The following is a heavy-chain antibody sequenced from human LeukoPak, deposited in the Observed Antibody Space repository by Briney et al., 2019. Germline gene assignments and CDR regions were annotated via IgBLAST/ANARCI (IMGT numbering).Heavy chain of an antibody. CDR3: ARHPVPAADISGCLDP. Sequence: SSETLSLTCAVSGYSISSGYYWGWIRQPPGKGLEWIGSIYHSGSTYYNPSLKSRVTISVDTSKNQFSLKLSSVTAADTAVYYCARHPVPAADISGCLDPWGQGTLVTVSS. D-gene: IGHD2-2*01. CDR1: GYSISSGYY. V-gene: IGHV4-38-2*01. J-gene: IGHJ5*02. CDR2: IYHSGST.